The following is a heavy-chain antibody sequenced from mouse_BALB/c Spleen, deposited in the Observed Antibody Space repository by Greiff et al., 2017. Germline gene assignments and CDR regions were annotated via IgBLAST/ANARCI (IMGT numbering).Heavy chain of an antibody. CDR2: IYPADGDT. V-gene: IGHV1-87*01. CDR3: ARDYQEWFAY. Sequence: VKLQESGAELARPGASVRLSCKASGYTFTNYWMQWVKQRPGQGLEWIGAIYPADGDTRYTQKFKGKATLTADKSSSTAYMQLSSLTSEDSAVYYCARDYQEWFAYWGQGTLVTVSA. D-gene: IGHD2-4*01. J-gene: IGHJ3*01. CDR1: GYTFTNYW.